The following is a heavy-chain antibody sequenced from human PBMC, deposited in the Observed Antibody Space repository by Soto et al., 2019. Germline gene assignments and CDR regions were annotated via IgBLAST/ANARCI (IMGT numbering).Heavy chain of an antibody. Sequence: GASVKVCSEAPGATFTRYAIHSVRQVPAQVLAWLGWINAGSGSSSYSQNFQGRVTITSDTSASTAYMELSSLIFEDKGVYYWARERGGSANFFSYWGQGALVDVSS. V-gene: IGHV1-3*01. D-gene: IGHD2-15*01. CDR1: GATFTRYA. CDR2: INAGSGSS. CDR3: ARERGGSANFFSY. J-gene: IGHJ4*02.